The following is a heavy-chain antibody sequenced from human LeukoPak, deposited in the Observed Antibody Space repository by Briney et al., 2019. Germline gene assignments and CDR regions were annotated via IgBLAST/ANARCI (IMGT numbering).Heavy chain of an antibody. J-gene: IGHJ6*03. CDR1: GGSISSSSYY. V-gene: IGHV4-39*01. CDR2: IYYSGST. D-gene: IGHD1-26*01. Sequence: NSSETLSLTCTVSGGSISSSSYYWGWIRQPPGKGLEWIGSIYYSGSTYYNPSLKSRVTISVDTSKNQFSLKLSSVTAADTAVYYCARLTRGGSYYYYYYYMDVWGKGTTVTVSS. CDR3: ARLTRGGSYYYYYYYMDV.